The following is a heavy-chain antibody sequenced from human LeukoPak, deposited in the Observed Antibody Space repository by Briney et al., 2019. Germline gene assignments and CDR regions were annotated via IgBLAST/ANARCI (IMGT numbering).Heavy chain of an antibody. Sequence: SETLSLTCTVSGGSIRSGDDYWSWIRQPPGKGLEWIGYIYYSGSTYYNPSLKSRVTISVDTSKNQFSLKLSSVTAADTAVYYCARVGRGDSRQGIFDPWGQGTLVTVSS. CDR1: GGSIRSGDDY. V-gene: IGHV4-30-4*02. J-gene: IGHJ5*02. D-gene: IGHD3-22*01. CDR3: ARVGRGDSRQGIFDP. CDR2: IYYSGST.